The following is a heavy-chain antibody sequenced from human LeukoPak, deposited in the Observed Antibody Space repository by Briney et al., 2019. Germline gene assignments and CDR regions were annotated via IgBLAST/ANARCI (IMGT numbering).Heavy chain of an antibody. CDR2: IWYDGSNK. J-gene: IGHJ1*01. CDR1: GFTFTSYG. CDR3: ARGGEYFQH. V-gene: IGHV3-33*01. Sequence: PGTSLRLSCAASGFTFTSYGMHWVRQAPGKGLEWVAVIWYDGSNKYYVDSVKGRFTISRDNSKNTLYLQMNSLRDEDTAVYYCARGGEYFQHWGQGTLVTVSS. D-gene: IGHD1-26*01.